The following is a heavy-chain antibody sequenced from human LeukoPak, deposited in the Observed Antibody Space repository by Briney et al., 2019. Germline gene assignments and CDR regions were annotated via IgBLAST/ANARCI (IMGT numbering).Heavy chain of an antibody. CDR3: ARQAPRRDGYYLDAFDI. Sequence: SETLSLTCTVSGGSISSSSYYWGWIRQPPGKGLEWIGSIYYSGSTYYNPSLKSRVTISVDTSKNQFSLKLSSVTAADTAVYYCARQAPRRDGYYLDAFDIWGQGTMVTASS. CDR1: GGSISSSSYY. J-gene: IGHJ3*02. D-gene: IGHD5-24*01. V-gene: IGHV4-39*01. CDR2: IYYSGST.